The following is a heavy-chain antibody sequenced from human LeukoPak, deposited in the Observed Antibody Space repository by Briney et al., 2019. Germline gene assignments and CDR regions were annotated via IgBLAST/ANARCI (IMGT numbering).Heavy chain of an antibody. CDR2: IFYSGST. CDR1: GGSISSYY. CDR3: ASPPIAAAGTGTYFDY. J-gene: IGHJ4*02. V-gene: IGHV4-59*08. D-gene: IGHD6-13*01. Sequence: SETLSLTCTVSGGSISSYYWSWIRQPPGKGLEWIGYIFYSGSTNYNPSLKSRVTISVDTSKNQFSLKLSSVTAADTAVYYCASPPIAAAGTGTYFDYWGQGTLVTVSS.